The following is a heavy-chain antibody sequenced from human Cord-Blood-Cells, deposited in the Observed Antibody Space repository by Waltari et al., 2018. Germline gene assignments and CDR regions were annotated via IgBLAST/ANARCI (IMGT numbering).Heavy chain of an antibody. CDR3: ARLHTNDFWSGYYFDY. J-gene: IGHJ4*02. D-gene: IGHD3-3*01. CDR1: GGSISSSSYY. CDR2: IYYRGST. V-gene: IGHV4-39*01. Sequence: QLQLQESGPGLVKPSETLSLTCNVPGGSISSSSYYWGWIRQPPGKGLEWIGSIYYRGSTYYNPSLESRVTISVDTSKNQFSLKLSSVTAADTAVYYCARLHTNDFWSGYYFDYWGQGTLVTVSS.